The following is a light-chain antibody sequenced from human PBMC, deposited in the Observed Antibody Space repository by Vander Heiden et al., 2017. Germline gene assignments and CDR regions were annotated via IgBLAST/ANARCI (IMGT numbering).Light chain of an antibody. CDR3: CSYAGGDTFVI. CDR1: STDIGSYNL. Sequence: QSALTQPASVSGSPGQSITISCSGTSTDIGSYNLVSWYQQHPGKVPKLMIDEVTKRPSGVSHRFSGSKSGYAASLTISGLQPEDEADYYCCSYAGGDTFVIFGGGTKVTVL. CDR2: EVT. J-gene: IGLJ2*01. V-gene: IGLV2-23*02.